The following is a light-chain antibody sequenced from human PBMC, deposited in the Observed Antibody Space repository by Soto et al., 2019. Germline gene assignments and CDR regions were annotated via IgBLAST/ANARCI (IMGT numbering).Light chain of an antibody. Sequence: ETVLTQSPATLSLFPGERATLSCRASESVSSSYLAWYQQKPGQAPRLLIYGASSRATGIPDRFSGSGSGTDFTLTISRLEPEDFAVYYCQQYGRSPGLLTFGPGTKVDIK. V-gene: IGKV3-20*01. CDR1: ESVSSSY. CDR2: GAS. CDR3: QQYGRSPGLLT. J-gene: IGKJ3*01.